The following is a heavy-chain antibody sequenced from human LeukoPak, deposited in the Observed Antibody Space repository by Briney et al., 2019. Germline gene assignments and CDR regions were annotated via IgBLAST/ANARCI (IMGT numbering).Heavy chain of an antibody. D-gene: IGHD3-3*01. CDR2: STAYNDIT. CDR1: GFTFSNYA. J-gene: IGHJ4*02. V-gene: IGHV3-23*01. Sequence: GGSLRLSCAASGFTFSNYAMSWVRQAPGKWLEWVSFSTAYNDITYYADSVKGRFTISRDNSKSTLYLQMTSLRAEDTALYYCARGRSDYTPFDYWGQGTLVTASS. CDR3: ARGRSDYTPFDY.